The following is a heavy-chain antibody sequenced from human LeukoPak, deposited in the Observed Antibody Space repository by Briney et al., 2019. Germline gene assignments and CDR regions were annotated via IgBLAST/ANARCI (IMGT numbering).Heavy chain of an antibody. CDR2: IIPILGIA. Sequence: ASVKVSCKASGGTFSSYAISWVRQAPGQGLERMGRIIPILGIANYAQKFQGRVTITADKSTSTAYMELSSLRSEDTAVYYCARDMIVVVITTPEDYYYGMDVWGQGTTVTVSS. CDR3: ARDMIVVVITTPEDYYYGMDV. D-gene: IGHD3-22*01. V-gene: IGHV1-69*04. CDR1: GGTFSSYA. J-gene: IGHJ6*02.